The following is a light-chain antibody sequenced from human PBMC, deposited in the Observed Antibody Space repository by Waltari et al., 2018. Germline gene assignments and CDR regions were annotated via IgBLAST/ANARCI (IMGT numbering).Light chain of an antibody. V-gene: IGKV4-1*01. CDR3: QQYYSTLPYT. Sequence: DIVMTQSPDSLAVSLGARATINCKSSPSVLYSSNNKNYLAWYQQKPGQPPKLLIYWASTRESGVPDRFSGSGSGTDFTLTISSLQAEDVAVYYCQQYYSTLPYTFGQGTKLEIK. J-gene: IGKJ2*01. CDR1: PSVLYSSNNKNY. CDR2: WAS.